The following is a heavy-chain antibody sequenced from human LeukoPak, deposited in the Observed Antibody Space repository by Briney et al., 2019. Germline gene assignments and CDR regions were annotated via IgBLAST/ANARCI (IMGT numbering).Heavy chain of an antibody. CDR2: INHSGST. V-gene: IGHV4-34*01. CDR1: GGSFSGYY. CDR3: ARDLYTSGSGSYYNNWFDP. J-gene: IGHJ5*02. D-gene: IGHD3-10*01. Sequence: TSETLSLTCAVYGGSFSGYYWSWIRQPPGKGLEWIGEINHSGSTNYNPSLKSRVTISVDTSKNQFSLKLSSVTAADTAVYYCARDLYTSGSGSYYNNWFDPWGQGTLVTVSS.